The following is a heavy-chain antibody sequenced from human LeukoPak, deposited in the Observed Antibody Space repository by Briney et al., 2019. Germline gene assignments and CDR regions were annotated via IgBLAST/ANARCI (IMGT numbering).Heavy chain of an antibody. CDR1: GYSISSGYY. V-gene: IGHV4-38-2*01. J-gene: IGHJ4*02. D-gene: IGHD1-1*01. CDR3: ARYNWNDGYFDY. CDR2: IYHSGST. Sequence: PSETLSLTCAVSGYSISSGYYWGWIRQPPGKGLEWIGSIYHSGSTYYNPSPKSRVTISVDTSKNQFSLKLSSVTAVDTAVYYCARYNWNDGYFDYWGQGTLVTVSS.